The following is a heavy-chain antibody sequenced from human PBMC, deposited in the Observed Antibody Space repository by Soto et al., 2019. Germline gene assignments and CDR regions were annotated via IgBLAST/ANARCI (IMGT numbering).Heavy chain of an antibody. Sequence: GGGLSRFCAGSGFSFSYPCMDGVLQGPGNDREWGARIKSKTDGGTTDYAAPVKGRFTISRDDSKNTLYLQMNSLKTEDTAVYYCTTDPTDYYDSSGYYYPSFDYWGQGTLVTVSS. CDR1: GFSFSYPC. V-gene: IGHV3-15*07. CDR2: IKSKTDGGTT. CDR3: TTDPTDYYDSSGYYYPSFDY. D-gene: IGHD3-22*01. J-gene: IGHJ4*02.